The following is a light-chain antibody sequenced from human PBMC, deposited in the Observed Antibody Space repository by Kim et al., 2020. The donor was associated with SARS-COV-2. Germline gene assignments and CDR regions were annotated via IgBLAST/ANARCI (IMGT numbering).Light chain of an antibody. CDR1: QSVGRR. V-gene: IGKV3-15*01. CDR2: DAS. J-gene: IGKJ1*01. CDR3: QQYSDLWT. Sequence: EIVMTQSPATLSLSQGERATLSCRASQSVGRRLAWYQQKHGQVPRVLIYDASTRATGIPARFSGSGSATEFTLTISSLQSEDFAVYYCQQYSDLWTFGQGTKVDIK.